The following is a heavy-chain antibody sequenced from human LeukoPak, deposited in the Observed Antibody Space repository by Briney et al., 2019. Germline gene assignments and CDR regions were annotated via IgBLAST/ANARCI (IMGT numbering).Heavy chain of an antibody. V-gene: IGHV4-4*02. J-gene: IGHJ3*02. CDR3: ARQRGYYYGSGSRAFDI. D-gene: IGHD3-10*01. CDR1: GGSISSSNW. CDR2: IHHSGIT. Sequence: SETLSLTCAVSGGSISSSNWWSWVRQPPGKGLEWIGEIHHSGITNYNPSLKSRVTISVDTSKNQFSLKLSSVTAADTAVYYCARQRGYYYGSGSRAFDIWGQGTMVTVSS.